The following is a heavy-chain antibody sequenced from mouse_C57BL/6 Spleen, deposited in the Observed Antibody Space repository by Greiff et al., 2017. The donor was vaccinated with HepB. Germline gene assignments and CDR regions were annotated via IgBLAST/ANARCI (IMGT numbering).Heavy chain of an antibody. CDR1: GFNIKDYY. Sequence: VQLQHSGAELVKPGASVKLSCTASGFNIKDYYMHWVKQRTEQGLEWIGRIDPEDGETKYAPKFQGKATITADTSSNTAYLQLSSLTSEDTAVYYCASCITTVVATRWAMDYWGQGTSVTVSS. CDR2: IDPEDGET. V-gene: IGHV14-2*01. J-gene: IGHJ4*01. D-gene: IGHD1-1*01. CDR3: ASCITTVVATRWAMDY.